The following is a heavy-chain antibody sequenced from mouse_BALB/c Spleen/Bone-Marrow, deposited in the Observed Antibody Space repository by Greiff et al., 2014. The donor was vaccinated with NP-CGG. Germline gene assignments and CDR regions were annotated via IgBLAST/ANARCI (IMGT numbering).Heavy chain of an antibody. CDR3: ARSAYYGSSYGAMDY. Sequence: QVQLQQSGPELVKPGASVKLSCKGSGYAFSSSWMNWVKQRPGQGLEWIGRIYPGDGDTNSNGRFKGKATLTADRSSNTAYMQRSSLTSGDSAVYFCARSAYYGSSYGAMDYWGQGTSVTVSS. CDR1: GYAFSSSW. CDR2: IYPGDGDT. J-gene: IGHJ4*01. V-gene: IGHV1-82*01. D-gene: IGHD1-1*01.